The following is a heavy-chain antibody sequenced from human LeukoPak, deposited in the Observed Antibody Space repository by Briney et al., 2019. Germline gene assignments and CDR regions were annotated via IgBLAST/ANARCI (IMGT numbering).Heavy chain of an antibody. D-gene: IGHD1-26*01. J-gene: IGHJ5*02. Sequence: AASVKVSCKASGYTFTSYYMHWVRQAPGQGLEWMGIINPSGGSTSYAQKFQGRVTMTRDTSTSTVYMELSSLRSEDTAVYYCARSPGGDIVGVYEFDPWGQGTLVTVSS. CDR2: INPSGGST. CDR1: GYTFTSYY. V-gene: IGHV1-46*01. CDR3: ARSPGGDIVGVYEFDP.